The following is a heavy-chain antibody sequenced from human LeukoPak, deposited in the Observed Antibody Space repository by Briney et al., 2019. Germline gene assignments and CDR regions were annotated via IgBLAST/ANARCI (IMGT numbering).Heavy chain of an antibody. Sequence: ASVKVSCKASGYTFTNFGITWARQAPGQGLEWMGWISAHSGDTNYAQKLQDRVTMTTDTSSNTAYLELRSLRSDDSAVYYCARARNVMVIGDVWGKGTTVIVSS. J-gene: IGHJ6*04. CDR1: GYTFTNFG. CDR3: ARARNVMVIGDV. CDR2: ISAHSGDT. D-gene: IGHD2/OR15-2a*01. V-gene: IGHV1-18*01.